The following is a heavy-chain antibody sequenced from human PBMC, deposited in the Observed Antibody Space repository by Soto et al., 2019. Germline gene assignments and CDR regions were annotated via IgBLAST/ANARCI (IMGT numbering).Heavy chain of an antibody. D-gene: IGHD6-13*01. CDR2: IYHSGST. V-gene: IGHV4-4*02. CDR3: ARQIAAAGDSGAFDI. J-gene: IGHJ3*02. Sequence: QVQLQESGPGLVKPSGTLSLTCAVSSGSISSSNWWSWVRQPPGKGLEWIGEIYHSGSTNYNPSLKSRVSISVDKSKNQFSLKVSSVTAADTAVYYCARQIAAAGDSGAFDIWGQGTMVTVSS. CDR1: SGSISSSNW.